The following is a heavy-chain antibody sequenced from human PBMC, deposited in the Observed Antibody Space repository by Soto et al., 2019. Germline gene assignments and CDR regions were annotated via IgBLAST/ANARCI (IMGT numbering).Heavy chain of an antibody. V-gene: IGHV1-24*01. Sequence: ASVKVSCKVSGYTLTELSMHWVRQAPGKGLEWMGGFDPEDGETIYAQKFQGRVTMAEDTSTDTAYMELSSLRSEDTAVYYCATGVAVAGITYYYYGMDIWGQGTTVTVSS. J-gene: IGHJ6*02. CDR3: ATGVAVAGITYYYYGMDI. CDR2: FDPEDGET. CDR1: GYTLTELS. D-gene: IGHD6-19*01.